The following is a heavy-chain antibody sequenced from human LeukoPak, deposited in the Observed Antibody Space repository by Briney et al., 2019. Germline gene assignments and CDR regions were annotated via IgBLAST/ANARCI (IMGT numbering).Heavy chain of an antibody. CDR3: ARERSVVADY. CDR1: GFTFSDYS. CDR2: IGSTSTFI. V-gene: IGHV3-21*01. D-gene: IGHD2-21*01. J-gene: IGHJ4*02. Sequence: GGSLRLSCVASGFTFSDYSMNWVRQAPGKGLEWVSAIGSTSTFISYADSVRGRFTISRDNAENSLYLQMNSLRAEDTAIYFCARERSVVADYWGQGTLVTVP.